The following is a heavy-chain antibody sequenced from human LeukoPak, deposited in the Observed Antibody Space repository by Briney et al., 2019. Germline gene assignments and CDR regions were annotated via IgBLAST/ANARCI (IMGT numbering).Heavy chain of an antibody. Sequence: SETLSLTCTVSGYSISSGDYWGWLRQPPGKGLEWIGSIYHSGSTYYNPSLKSRVTISVDTSKNQFSLKLSSVTAADPAVYYCARRSRITMVRGVTYYYYYMDVWGKGTTVTISS. D-gene: IGHD3-10*01. CDR2: IYHSGST. CDR1: GYSISSGDY. CDR3: ARRSRITMVRGVTYYYYYMDV. V-gene: IGHV4-38-2*02. J-gene: IGHJ6*03.